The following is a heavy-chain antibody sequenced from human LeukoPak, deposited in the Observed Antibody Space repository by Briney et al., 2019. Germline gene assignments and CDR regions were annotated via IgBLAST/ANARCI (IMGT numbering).Heavy chain of an antibody. Sequence: SKTLSLTCTVSGDSISSYYWSWIRQPPGKGLEWIGYIYYSGSTNYNPSLNSRVTISLDTSKNQFSLKLSSVTAADTAVYYCARVMGFGELFVDSWGHGTLLTVSS. CDR3: ARVMGFGELFVDS. J-gene: IGHJ5*01. CDR1: GDSISSYY. CDR2: IYYSGST. V-gene: IGHV4-59*12. D-gene: IGHD3-10*01.